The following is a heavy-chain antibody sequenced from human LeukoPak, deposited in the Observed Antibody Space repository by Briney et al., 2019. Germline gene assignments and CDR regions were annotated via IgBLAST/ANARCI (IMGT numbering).Heavy chain of an antibody. Sequence: SETLSLTCTVSGGSISSGDYYWSWIRQPPGKGLEWIGYIYYSGSTYYNPSLKSRVTISVDTSKNQFSLKLSSVTAADTAVYYCARLCYYYYYGMDVWGQGTTVTVSS. V-gene: IGHV4-30-4*01. CDR3: ARLCYYYYYGMDV. CDR2: IYYSGST. J-gene: IGHJ6*02. CDR1: GGSISSGDYY.